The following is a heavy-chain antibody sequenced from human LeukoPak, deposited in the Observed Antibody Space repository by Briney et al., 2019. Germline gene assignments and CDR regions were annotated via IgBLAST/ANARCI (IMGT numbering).Heavy chain of an antibody. CDR1: GFTFSTYA. J-gene: IGHJ4*02. D-gene: IGHD5-18*01. CDR3: ANREGGYTYDPFDY. V-gene: IGHV3-23*01. CDR2: ISGSSDTT. Sequence: GGSLRLTCAGSGFTFSTYAMSWVRPAPGRGLEWVSAISGSSDTTYYADSVKGRFTISRDNSKNTLYLQMNSLRAEDTAVYYCANREGGYTYDPFDYWGQGTLVTVSS.